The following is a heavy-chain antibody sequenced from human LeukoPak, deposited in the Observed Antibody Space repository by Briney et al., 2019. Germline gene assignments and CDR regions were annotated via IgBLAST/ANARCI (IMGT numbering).Heavy chain of an antibody. J-gene: IGHJ4*02. V-gene: IGHV4-34*01. D-gene: IGHD3-10*01. CDR1: GGSFSGYY. Sequence: SETLSLTCAVYGGSFSGYYWSWIRQPPGKGLEWIGEINHSGSTNYNPSLKSRVTISVDTSKNQFSLKPSSVTAADTAVYYCARGGGYYGSGSYYDYWGQGTLVTVSS. CDR2: INHSGST. CDR3: ARGGGYYGSGSYYDY.